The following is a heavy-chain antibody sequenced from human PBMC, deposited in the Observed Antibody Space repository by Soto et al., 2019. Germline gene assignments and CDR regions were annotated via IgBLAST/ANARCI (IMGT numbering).Heavy chain of an antibody. D-gene: IGHD1-26*01. CDR1: GVTFISYA. J-gene: IGHJ4*02. CDR2: ISGSGGST. V-gene: IGHV3-23*01. Sequence: TGGSLRLSCAASGVTFISYAMRWVRQAPGKGLEWVSAISGSGGSTYYADSVKGWFTISRDNSKNTLYLQMNSLRAEDTAVYYCARRGSGSYYDYWGQGTLVTVSS. CDR3: ARRGSGSYYDY.